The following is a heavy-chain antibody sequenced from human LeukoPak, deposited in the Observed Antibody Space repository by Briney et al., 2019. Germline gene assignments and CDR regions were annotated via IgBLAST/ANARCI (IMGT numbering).Heavy chain of an antibody. CDR1: GFTFSSYE. CDR3: AKGKWELPPHFDY. J-gene: IGHJ4*02. Sequence: GGSLRLSCAASGFTFSSYEMNWVRQAPGKGLEWVSYISSSGSTIYYADSVKGRFTISRDNAKNSLYLQMTTLRAEDTALYYCAKGKWELPPHFDYWGQGTLVTVSS. V-gene: IGHV3-48*03. D-gene: IGHD1-26*01. CDR2: ISSSGSTI.